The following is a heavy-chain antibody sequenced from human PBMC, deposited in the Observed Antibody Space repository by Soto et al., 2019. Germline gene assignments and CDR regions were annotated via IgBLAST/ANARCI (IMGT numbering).Heavy chain of an antibody. D-gene: IGHD3-16*01. CDR2: IYYSGST. CDR3: ARTWGYYFDS. CDR1: GGSISSYY. V-gene: IGHV4-59*01. Sequence: QVQLQESGPGLVKPSETLSLTCTASGGSISSYYWSWIRQPPGKGLEWIGYIYYSGSTNYNPSLKSRVTISVDPSKNQFSLKLRSVTAADTAVYYCARTWGYYFDSWGQGIRVTVSS. J-gene: IGHJ4*02.